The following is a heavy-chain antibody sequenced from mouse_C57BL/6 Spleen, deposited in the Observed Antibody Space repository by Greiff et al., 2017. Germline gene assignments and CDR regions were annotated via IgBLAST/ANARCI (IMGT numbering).Heavy chain of an antibody. J-gene: IGHJ4*01. V-gene: IGHV1-53*01. CDR1: GYTFTSYW. CDR2: INPSNGGT. CDR3: ASSGGNSDYYAMDY. Sequence: QVQLQQPGTELVKPGASVKLSCKASGYTFTSYWMHWVKQRPGQGLEWIGNINPSNGGTNYNEKFKSKATLTVDKSSSTAYMQHSSLTSEDSAVYDCASSGGNSDYYAMDYWGQGTSVTVSS. D-gene: IGHD2-1*01.